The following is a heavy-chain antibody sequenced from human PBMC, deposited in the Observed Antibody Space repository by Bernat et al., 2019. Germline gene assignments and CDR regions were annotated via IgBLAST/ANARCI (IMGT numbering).Heavy chain of an antibody. Sequence: QVQLVQSGAEVKKPGASVKVSCKASGYTFSGYYIHWVRQAPVQGLEWMGWINPNSGGTNYPHEFQGRVHMTRDTSISTVYMELSRLRSDDTAVYYCVRGGTTLVTPRSFFFDFWGQGTLLTVSS. J-gene: IGHJ4*02. CDR1: GYTFSGYY. D-gene: IGHD4-23*01. CDR2: INPNSGGT. V-gene: IGHV1-2*02. CDR3: VRGGTTLVTPRSFFFDF.